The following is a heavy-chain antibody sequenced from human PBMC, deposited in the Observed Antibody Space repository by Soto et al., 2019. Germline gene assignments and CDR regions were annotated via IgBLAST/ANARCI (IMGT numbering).Heavy chain of an antibody. CDR3: AREGIAAAGTFGFDP. CDR2: INHSGST. CDR1: GGSFSGYY. V-gene: IGHV4-34*01. Sequence: LSLTCAVYGGSFSGYYWSWIRQPPGKGLEWIGEINHSGSTNYNPSLKSRVTISVDTSKNQFSLKLSSVTAADTAVYYCAREGIAAAGTFGFDPWGQGTLVTVSS. D-gene: IGHD6-13*01. J-gene: IGHJ5*02.